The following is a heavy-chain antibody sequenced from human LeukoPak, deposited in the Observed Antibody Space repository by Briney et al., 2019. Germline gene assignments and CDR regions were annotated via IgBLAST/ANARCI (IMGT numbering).Heavy chain of an antibody. J-gene: IGHJ4*02. CDR3: AKPAGTTGTTGYFDY. D-gene: IGHD1-1*01. CDR2: IRYDGSNK. V-gene: IGHV3-30*02. Sequence: GGSLRLSFAASGFTFSSYGMHWVRQAPGKGLEWVAFIRYDGSNKYYADSVKGRFTISRDNSKNTLYLQMNSLRAEDTAVYYCAKPAGTTGTTGYFDYWGQGTLVTVSS. CDR1: GFTFSSYG.